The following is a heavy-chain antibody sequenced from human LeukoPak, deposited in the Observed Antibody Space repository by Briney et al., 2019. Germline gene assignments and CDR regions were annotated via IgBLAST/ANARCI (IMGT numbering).Heavy chain of an antibody. CDR3: ASTITVTTDY. CDR1: GYSISSGYY. J-gene: IGHJ4*02. Sequence: SETLSLTCAVSGYSISSGYYWGWIRQPPGKGLEWIGSIYHSGSVYFNPSLKSRVTISVDTSNNQFSLKLSSVTAADTAVYYCASTITVTTDYWGQGTLVTVSS. D-gene: IGHD4-17*01. V-gene: IGHV4-38-2*01. CDR2: IYHSGSV.